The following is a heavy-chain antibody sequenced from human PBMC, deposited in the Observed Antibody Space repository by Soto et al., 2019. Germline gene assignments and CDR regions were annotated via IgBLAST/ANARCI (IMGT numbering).Heavy chain of an antibody. CDR1: GYSFTSYW. J-gene: IGHJ4*02. Sequence: GESLKISCKGSGYSFTSYWIGWVRQMPGKGLEWMGIIYPGDSDTRYSPSFQGQVTISADKSISTAYLQWSSLKASDTAMYYCARLSSYGSGSYYRPFDYWGQGTLVTVSS. V-gene: IGHV5-51*01. D-gene: IGHD3-10*01. CDR2: IYPGDSDT. CDR3: ARLSSYGSGSYYRPFDY.